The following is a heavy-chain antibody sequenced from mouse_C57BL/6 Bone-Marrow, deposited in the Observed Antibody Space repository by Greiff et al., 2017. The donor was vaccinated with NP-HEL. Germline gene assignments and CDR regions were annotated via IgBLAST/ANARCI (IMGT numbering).Heavy chain of an antibody. J-gene: IGHJ2*01. V-gene: IGHV1-50*01. CDR3: ARWDYYEGY. D-gene: IGHD1-1*01. CDR2: IDPSDSYT. Sequence: QVQLKQPGAELVKPGASVKLSCKASGYTFTSYWMQWVKQRPGQGLEWIGEIDPSDSYTNYNQKFKGKATLTVDTSSSTAYMQLSSLTSEDSAVYYCARWDYYEGYWGQGTTLTVSS. CDR1: GYTFTSYW.